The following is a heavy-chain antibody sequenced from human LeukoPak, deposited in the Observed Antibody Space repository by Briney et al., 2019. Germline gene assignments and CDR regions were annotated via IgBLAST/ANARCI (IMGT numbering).Heavy chain of an antibody. V-gene: IGHV5-51*01. Sequence: GESLKISCQSSGHSFTSYWIGWVRQMPGKGLEWMGLIYPSDSDTRYSPSFQGQVTISADKSINTAYLQWSSLKASDTAMYYCARGDADSHVALDYWGQGTLVTVSS. CDR3: ARGDADSHVALDY. D-gene: IGHD3-22*01. CDR1: GHSFTSYW. J-gene: IGHJ4*02. CDR2: IYPSDSDT.